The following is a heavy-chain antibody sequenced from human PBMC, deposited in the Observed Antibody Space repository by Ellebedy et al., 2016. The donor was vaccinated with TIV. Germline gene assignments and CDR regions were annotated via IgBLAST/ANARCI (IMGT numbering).Heavy chain of an antibody. D-gene: IGHD6-6*01. CDR3: VRGNEQLGRWGAFDY. V-gene: IGHV3-53*01. CDR2: IYAGGST. Sequence: GGSLRLXCAASGFTVSSNYISWVRQAPGKWLEWVSVIYAGGSTYYADSVKGRFTISRDNSKNTLYLQMNSLRAEDTAVYYCVRGNEQLGRWGAFDYWGQGTLVTVSS. CDR1: GFTVSSNY. J-gene: IGHJ4*02.